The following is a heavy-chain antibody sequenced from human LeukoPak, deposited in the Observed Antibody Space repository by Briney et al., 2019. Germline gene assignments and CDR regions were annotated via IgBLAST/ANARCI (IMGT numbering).Heavy chain of an antibody. CDR3: ARAPMNDGQFDY. CDR2: IWYDGSNK. V-gene: IGHV3-33*08. CDR1: GFRFRNYA. J-gene: IGHJ4*02. Sequence: PGGSLRLSCAASGFRFRNYAMNWVRQVPGKGLEWVAVIWYDGSNKYYADSVKGRFTISRDNSKNTLYLQMNSLRAEDTAVYYCARAPMNDGQFDYWSQGTLVTVSS.